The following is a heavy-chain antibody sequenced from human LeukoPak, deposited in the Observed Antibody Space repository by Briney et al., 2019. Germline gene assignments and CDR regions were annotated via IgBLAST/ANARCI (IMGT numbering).Heavy chain of an antibody. Sequence: PSETLSLTCAVYGGSFSGYYWSWIRQPPGKGLEWIGEINHSGSTNYNPSLKSRVTISVDTSKNQFSLKLSSVTAADTAVYYCARPYSRRSGRDAFDIWGQGTMVTVSS. CDR2: INHSGST. CDR1: GGSFSGYY. D-gene: IGHD2-15*01. V-gene: IGHV4-34*01. J-gene: IGHJ3*02. CDR3: ARPYSRRSGRDAFDI.